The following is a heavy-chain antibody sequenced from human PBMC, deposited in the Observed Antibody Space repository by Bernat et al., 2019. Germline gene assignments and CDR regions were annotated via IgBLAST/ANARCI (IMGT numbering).Heavy chain of an antibody. CDR3: ARADDILTGYYYFDY. J-gene: IGHJ4*02. CDR2: ISSMSSYI. V-gene: IGHV3-21*01. CDR1: GFTFSSYS. Sequence: EVQLVESGGGMVKPGGSLRLSCAASGFTFSSYSMNWVRQAPGKGLEWVSSISSMSSYIYYADSVKGRFTISRDNATNSLYLQMNSLRAEDTAVYYCARADDILTGYYYFDYWGQGTLVTVSS. D-gene: IGHD3-9*01.